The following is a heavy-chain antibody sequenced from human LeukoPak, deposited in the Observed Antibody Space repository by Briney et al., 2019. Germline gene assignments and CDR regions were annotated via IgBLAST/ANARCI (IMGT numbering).Heavy chain of an antibody. CDR1: GGTFSSYA. CDR3: AKAKTIVGTFGFDY. V-gene: IGHV1-2*06. J-gene: IGHJ4*02. CDR2: INPNSGGT. D-gene: IGHD2/OR15-2a*01. Sequence: ASVKVSCKASGGTFSSYAISWVRQAPGQGLERVGRINPNSGGTNYAQKFQGRVTMTRDTSISTAYMELTRLTSDDTAVYYCAKAKTIVGTFGFDYWGQGTLVTVSS.